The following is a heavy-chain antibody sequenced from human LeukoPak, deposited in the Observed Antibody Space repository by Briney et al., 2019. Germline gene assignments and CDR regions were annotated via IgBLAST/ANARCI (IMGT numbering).Heavy chain of an antibody. D-gene: IGHD3-3*01. CDR2: ISGSGGGT. Sequence: PAGGSLRLSCAASGFTFSSYAMSWVRQAPGKGLEWVSAISGSGGGTYYADSVKGRFTISRDNSKNTLYLQMNSLRAEDTAVYYCAKSVAAYYDFWSGQALGYWGRGTLVTVSS. V-gene: IGHV3-23*01. CDR1: GFTFSSYA. J-gene: IGHJ4*02. CDR3: AKSVAAYYDFWSGQALGY.